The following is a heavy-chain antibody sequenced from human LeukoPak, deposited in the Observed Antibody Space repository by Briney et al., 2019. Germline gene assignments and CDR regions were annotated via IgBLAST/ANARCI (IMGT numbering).Heavy chain of an antibody. V-gene: IGHV1-69*13. D-gene: IGHD6-6*01. J-gene: IGHJ4*02. CDR3: ARAGVAARLTPFDY. CDR2: IIPIFGTA. Sequence: PSVKFSCKASGGTFSSYAISWVRQAPGQGLEWMGGIIPIFGTANYAQKFQGRVTITADESTSPASLELSSLSSEDTAVYYCARAGVAARLTPFDYWGQGTLVTVSS. CDR1: GGTFSSYA.